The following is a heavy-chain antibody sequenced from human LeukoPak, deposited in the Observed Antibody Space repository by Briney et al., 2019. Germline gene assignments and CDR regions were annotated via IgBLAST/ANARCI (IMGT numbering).Heavy chain of an antibody. CDR3: AKAPLGYCSSPSCYYFDY. Sequence: GGSLTLSCAASGFTFSNFAMTWVRQAPGKGLQWVSAISENGDGRYYAGSVKGRFTISRDNSKNTLYVQMNSLRADDTAVYYCAKAPLGYCSSPSCYYFDYWGQGTLVPVSS. CDR1: GFTFSNFA. D-gene: IGHD2-2*01. V-gene: IGHV3-23*01. J-gene: IGHJ4*02. CDR2: ISENGDGR.